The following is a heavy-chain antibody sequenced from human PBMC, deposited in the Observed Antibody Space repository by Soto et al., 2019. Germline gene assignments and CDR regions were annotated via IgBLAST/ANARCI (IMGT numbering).Heavy chain of an antibody. CDR2: IYWDDDK. CDR1: GFSLSTSGVG. D-gene: IGHD1-1*01. CDR3: ERTTGAYGMDV. J-gene: IGHJ6*02. Sequence: QITLKESGPTLVKPTQTLTLTCTFSGFSLSTSGVGVGWIRQPPGKALEWLALIYWDDDKRYSPSLKSRLTXTRXTSKNQVVLTMTNMDPVDTATYYCERTTGAYGMDVWGQGTTVTVSS. V-gene: IGHV2-5*02.